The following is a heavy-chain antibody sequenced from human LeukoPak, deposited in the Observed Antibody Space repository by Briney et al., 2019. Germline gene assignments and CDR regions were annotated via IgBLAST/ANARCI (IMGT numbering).Heavy chain of an antibody. CDR3: ARDKWALSDHIFGPLDF. V-gene: IGHV3-30*02. J-gene: IGHJ4*02. D-gene: IGHD3-3*02. CDR2: IRNDGSNE. CDR1: GFTFSSYG. Sequence: GGSLRLSCAASGFTFSSYGMHWVRQAPGKGLEWVAFIRNDGSNEYYADSVKGRFTISRDNSKNTLCLQMNSLRTEDTAVYYCARDKWALSDHIFGPLDFWGQGTLVTVSS.